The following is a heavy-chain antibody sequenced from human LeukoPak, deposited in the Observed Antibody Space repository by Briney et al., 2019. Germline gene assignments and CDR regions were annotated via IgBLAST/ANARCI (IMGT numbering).Heavy chain of an antibody. V-gene: IGHV4-34*01. CDR3: ATGYSSSPGHY. CDR2: INHSGST. CDR1: GGSFSGYY. Sequence: PSETLSLTCAVYGGSFSGYYWSWIRQPPGKGLEWIGEINHSGSTNYNLSLKSRVTISVDTSKNQLSLKLSSVTAADTAVYYCATGYSSSPGHYWGQGTLVTVSS. D-gene: IGHD6-13*01. J-gene: IGHJ4*02.